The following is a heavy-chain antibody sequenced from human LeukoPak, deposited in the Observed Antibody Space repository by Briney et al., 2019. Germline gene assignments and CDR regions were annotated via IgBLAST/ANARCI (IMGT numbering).Heavy chain of an antibody. D-gene: IGHD3-10*02. J-gene: IGHJ6*04. V-gene: IGHV3-48*01. CDR2: ISSSSNVI. CDR1: GFTFNSYA. Sequence: GGSLRLSCAASGFTFNSYAFNWVRQAPGKGLEWVSYISSSSNVIYYTDSVKGRFTISRVNARNLLSLQMNSLRAEDTAVYYCAELGITMIGGVWGKGTTVTISS. CDR3: AELGITMIGGV.